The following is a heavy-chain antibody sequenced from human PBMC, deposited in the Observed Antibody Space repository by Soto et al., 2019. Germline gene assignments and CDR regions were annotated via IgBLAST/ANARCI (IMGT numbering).Heavy chain of an antibody. J-gene: IGHJ4*02. V-gene: IGHV1-69*13. D-gene: IGHD4-17*01. CDR2: IIPIFGTA. Sequence: SVKVSCKASGGTFSSYAISWVRQAPGQGLEWMGGIIPIFGTANYAQKFQGRVTITADESTSTAYMELSSLRSEDTAVYYCAREGVNDYGGNSGIDYWGQGTLVTVS. CDR3: AREGVNDYGGNSGIDY. CDR1: GGTFSSYA.